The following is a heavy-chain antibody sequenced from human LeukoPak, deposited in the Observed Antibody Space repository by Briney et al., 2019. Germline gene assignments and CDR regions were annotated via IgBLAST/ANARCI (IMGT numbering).Heavy chain of an antibody. Sequence: GGSLRLSCAASGFTFSDYYMSWIRQAPGKGLEWVSYISSSGSTIYYADSVKGRFTISRDNSKNTLYLQRNSLRAEDTAVYYCARRAGAYSHPYDYWGQGTLVPVSS. CDR2: ISSSGSTI. J-gene: IGHJ4*02. CDR3: ARRAGAYSHPYDY. V-gene: IGHV3-11*01. D-gene: IGHD4/OR15-4a*01. CDR1: GFTFSDYY.